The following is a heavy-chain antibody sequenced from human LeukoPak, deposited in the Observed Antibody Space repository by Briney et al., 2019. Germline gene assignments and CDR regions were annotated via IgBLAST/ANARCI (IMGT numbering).Heavy chain of an antibody. D-gene: IGHD4-11*01. Sequence: SVKVSCKASGGTFSSYAISWVRQAPGQGLEWMGGIIPIFGTANYAQKFQGRVTITADKSTSTAYMEPGSLRSEDTAVYYCASSRGYSTAPRIDYWGQGTLVTVSS. J-gene: IGHJ4*02. CDR2: IIPIFGTA. CDR3: ASSRGYSTAPRIDY. V-gene: IGHV1-69*06. CDR1: GGTFSSYA.